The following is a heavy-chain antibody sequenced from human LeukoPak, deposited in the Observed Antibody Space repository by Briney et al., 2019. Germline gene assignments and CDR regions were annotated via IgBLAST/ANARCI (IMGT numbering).Heavy chain of an antibody. J-gene: IGHJ2*01. CDR1: GGSTGTRSYY. CDR2: FYYSGST. CDR3: AGRDCSGGSCLPLWYFDL. D-gene: IGHD2-15*01. Sequence: SETLSLTCTVSGGSTGTRSYYWGWIRQPPGKGLEWIGSFYYSGSTYRNPSLKSRVTISVDTSKNQFSLMLSSVTAADTAVYYCAGRDCSGGSCLPLWYFDLWGRGTLVTVSS. V-gene: IGHV4-39*01.